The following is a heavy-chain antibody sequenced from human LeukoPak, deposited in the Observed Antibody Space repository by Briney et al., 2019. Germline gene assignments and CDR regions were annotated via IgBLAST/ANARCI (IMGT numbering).Heavy chain of an antibody. J-gene: IGHJ3*02. CDR3: ARFTYYYGSGSNDAFDI. CDR1: GGSISSYY. Sequence: SETLSLTCTVSGGSISSYYWSWIRQPPGKGLEWIGYIYYSGSTNYNPSLKSRVTISVDTSKNQFSLKLSSVTAADTPVYYCARFTYYYGSGSNDAFDIWGQGTMVTVSS. V-gene: IGHV4-59*01. CDR2: IYYSGST. D-gene: IGHD3-10*01.